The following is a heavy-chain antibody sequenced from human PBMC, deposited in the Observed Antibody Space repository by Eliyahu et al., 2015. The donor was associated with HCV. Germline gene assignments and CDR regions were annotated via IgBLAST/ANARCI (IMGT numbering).Heavy chain of an antibody. CDR3: TTDLGGSYYHLDY. CDR1: GFXFIXAX. J-gene: IGHJ4*02. CDR2: IKSKTDGGTT. D-gene: IGHD1-26*01. V-gene: IGHV3-15*01. Sequence: EVQLVESGGGLVXPGGSLRLXXAASGFXFIXAXMSWVRQAPGKGLEWVGRIKSKTDGGTTDYAAPVKGRFTISRDDSKNTLYLQMNSLKTEDTAVYYCTTDLGGSYYHLDYWGQGTLVTVSS.